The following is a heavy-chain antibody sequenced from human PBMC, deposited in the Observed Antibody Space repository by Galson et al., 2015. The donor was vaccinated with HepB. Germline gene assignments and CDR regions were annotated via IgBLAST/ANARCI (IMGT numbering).Heavy chain of an antibody. CDR3: ARDQHYYDSSGYYPNWFDP. Sequence: SLRLSCAASGFTFSSYGMHWVRQAPGKGLEWVAVIWYDGSNKYYADSVKGRFTISRDNSKNTLYLQMNSLRAEDTAVYYCARDQHYYDSSGYYPNWFDPWGQGTLVTVSS. J-gene: IGHJ5*02. CDR1: GFTFSSYG. CDR2: IWYDGSNK. D-gene: IGHD3-22*01. V-gene: IGHV3-33*08.